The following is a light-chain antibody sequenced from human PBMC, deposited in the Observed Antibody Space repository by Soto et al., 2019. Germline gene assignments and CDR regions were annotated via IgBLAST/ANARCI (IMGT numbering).Light chain of an antibody. CDR1: SSNIGSNS. V-gene: IGLV1-44*01. J-gene: IGLJ2*01. Sequence: QAVVTQPPSASGTHGQRVTISCSGSSSNIGSNSVNWYQQLPGTAPKLLMYSSNQRPSGVPDRFSGSKSGTSASLAISGLQSEDEADYYCAAWDDSLNGVVFGGGTKLTVL. CDR3: AAWDDSLNGVV. CDR2: SSN.